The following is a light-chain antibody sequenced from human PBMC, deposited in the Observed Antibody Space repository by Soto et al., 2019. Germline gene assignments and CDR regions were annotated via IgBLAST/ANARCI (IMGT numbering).Light chain of an antibody. CDR2: GAS. Sequence: DIVLTQSPGTLSLSPGERATLSCRASQSVSNIYIAWYQQKPGQAPRLLIYGASTRATGIPDRFSGSGSGTHFTLTISRLEPGDFATYFCQQLNSYPQTFGQGTRLEIK. CDR3: QQLNSYPQT. J-gene: IGKJ5*01. V-gene: IGKV3-20*01. CDR1: QSVSNIY.